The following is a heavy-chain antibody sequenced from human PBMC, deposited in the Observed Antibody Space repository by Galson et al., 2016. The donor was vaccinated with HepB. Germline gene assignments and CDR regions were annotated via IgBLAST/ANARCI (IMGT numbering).Heavy chain of an antibody. CDR1: GGSIDSGDYF. Sequence: SLTCTVSGGSIDSGDYFWSWIRQPPGKGLEWIGYIFYSGSTYYSPSLKSRLTISVDTSKNQFSLRLTSVTAADTAVYFCARPRMTRPKYGVDVWGRGTTVTVSS. V-gene: IGHV4-30-4*01. J-gene: IGHJ6*02. CDR3: ARPRMTRPKYGVDV. D-gene: IGHD6-6*01. CDR2: IFYSGST.